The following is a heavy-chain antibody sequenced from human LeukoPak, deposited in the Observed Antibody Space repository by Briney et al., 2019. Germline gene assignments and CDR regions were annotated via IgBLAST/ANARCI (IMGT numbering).Heavy chain of an antibody. J-gene: IGHJ4*02. CDR1: GFTFSSYA. Sequence: GGSLRLSCAASGFTFSSYAMSWVRQAPVKGLEWVSAISGSGGSTYYADSVKGRFTISRDNSKNTLYLQMNSLRAEDTAVYYCAKDRHPAHGWEIRGYVDYWGQGTLVTVSS. V-gene: IGHV3-23*01. CDR3: AKDRHPAHGWEIRGYVDY. CDR2: ISGSGGST. D-gene: IGHD1-26*01.